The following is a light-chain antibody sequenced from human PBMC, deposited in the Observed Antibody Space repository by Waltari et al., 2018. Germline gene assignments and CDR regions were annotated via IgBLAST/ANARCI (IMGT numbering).Light chain of an antibody. CDR1: QNISSY. Sequence: DIQMTQSPSPLSASVGDRVTITCRASQNISSYLNWYQQKPGKAPKRLIYAASSLHSGVPSRFSGSGSGTDFTLTISSLQPEDFATYYCQHSYSTPYTFGQGTKLEIK. CDR2: AAS. CDR3: QHSYSTPYT. J-gene: IGKJ2*01. V-gene: IGKV1-39*01.